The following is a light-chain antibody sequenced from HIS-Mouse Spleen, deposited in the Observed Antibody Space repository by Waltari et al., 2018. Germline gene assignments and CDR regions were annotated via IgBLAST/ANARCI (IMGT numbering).Light chain of an antibody. CDR3: QQYNNWPPCT. CDR2: GAS. V-gene: IGKV3-15*01. CDR1: QSVSSN. J-gene: IGKJ2*02. Sequence: EIVMTQSPATLSVSPGERATLSCRASQSVSSNLAWYQQKPGQAPRLLISGASTRATGSPARFSGSGSGTEFTLTISSMQSEDFAVYYCQQYNNWPPCTFGQGTKLEIK.